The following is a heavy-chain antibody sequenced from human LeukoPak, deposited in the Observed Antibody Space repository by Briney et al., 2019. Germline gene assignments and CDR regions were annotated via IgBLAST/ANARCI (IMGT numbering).Heavy chain of an antibody. Sequence: GGSLRLSCAASGFTFSSYSMTWVRQAPGKGLEWVSSISSSSSYIYYADSVKGRFTISRDNAKNSLYLQMNSLRAEDTAVYYCARALSLSSSTSCPAYWGQGTLVTVSS. CDR2: ISSSSSYI. J-gene: IGHJ4*02. CDR3: ARALSLSSSTSCPAY. CDR1: GFTFSSYS. D-gene: IGHD2-2*01. V-gene: IGHV3-21*01.